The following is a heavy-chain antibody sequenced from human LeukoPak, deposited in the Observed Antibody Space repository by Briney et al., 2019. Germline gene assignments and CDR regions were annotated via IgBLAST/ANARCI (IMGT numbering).Heavy chain of an antibody. CDR3: ARFAAGGSYYYYMDV. V-gene: IGHV3-48*01. CDR2: ISSSSSTI. J-gene: IGHJ6*03. Sequence: GGSLRLSCAASGFTFSSYSMNWVRQAPGKGQEWVSYISSSSSTIYYADSVKGRFTISRDNAKNSLYLQMNSLRADDTAVYYCARFAAGGSYYYYMDVWGKGTTVTVSS. CDR1: GFTFSSYS. D-gene: IGHD6-25*01.